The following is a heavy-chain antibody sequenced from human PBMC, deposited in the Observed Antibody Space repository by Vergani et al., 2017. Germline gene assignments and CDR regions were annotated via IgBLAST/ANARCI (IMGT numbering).Heavy chain of an antibody. Sequence: QVQLVESGGGVVQPGGSLRLSCAASGFTFSSYGMHWGRQAPGKGVEWVAFIRYDGRNKYYADSVKGRFTICRDNSKNTLYLQMNRLRAEDTAVYYCAKDPYCGGDCYLDYWGQGTLVTVSS. CDR3: AKDPYCGGDCYLDY. CDR1: GFTFSSYG. CDR2: IRYDGRNK. D-gene: IGHD2-21*01. V-gene: IGHV3-30*02. J-gene: IGHJ4*02.